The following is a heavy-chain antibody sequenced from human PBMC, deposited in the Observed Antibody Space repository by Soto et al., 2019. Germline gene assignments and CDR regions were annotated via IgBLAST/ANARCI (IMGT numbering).Heavy chain of an antibody. V-gene: IGHV4-59*01. D-gene: IGHD2-15*01. Sequence: PSETLSLTCTVSGGSIGRYYWSWIRQPPGKGLEWIAYINYSGSTNYNPSLKSRVTISLDVSNNKFSLQLNSVTAAAPALYYCARDRYCSDGTCYPFDLDNWGQGILLTVSS. CDR2: INYSGST. CDR1: GGSIGRYY. J-gene: IGHJ4*01. CDR3: ARDRYCSDGTCYPFDLDN.